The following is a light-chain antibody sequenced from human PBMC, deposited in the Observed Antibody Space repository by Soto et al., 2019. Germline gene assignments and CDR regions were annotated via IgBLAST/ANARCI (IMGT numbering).Light chain of an antibody. V-gene: IGLV7-43*01. CDR2: GTS. CDR1: TGAVTSGDY. J-gene: IGLJ2*01. Sequence: QAVVTQEPSLTVSPGGTVTLTCASGTGAVTSGDYPNWFQQKPRQAPRALIYGTSNKHSWTPARFSGSLLGGKAALTLSGVQPEDEAEYYCLLYYGGAQLVFGGGTKLTVL. CDR3: LLYYGGAQLV.